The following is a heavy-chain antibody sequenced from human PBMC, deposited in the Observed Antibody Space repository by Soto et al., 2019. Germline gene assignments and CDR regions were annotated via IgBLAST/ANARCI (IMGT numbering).Heavy chain of an antibody. CDR1: GFNVVMYG. V-gene: IGHV3-33*01. J-gene: IGHJ4*02. Sequence: VKLVESGGGVVQPGRSLRLSCTTSGFNVVMYGFHWVRQAPGKGLEWVAAVWYDGSNEKYADSVKARFIISRDNSRNTIYLQMASLTVEDTAVYYCVRDWSSNANAVNDNWGQGTLVTVSS. CDR2: VWYDGSNE. D-gene: IGHD1-1*01. CDR3: VRDWSSNANAVNDN.